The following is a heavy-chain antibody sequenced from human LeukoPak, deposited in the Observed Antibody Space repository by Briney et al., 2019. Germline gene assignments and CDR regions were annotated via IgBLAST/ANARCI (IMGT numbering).Heavy chain of an antibody. Sequence: PSQTLSLTCTVSGGSISSGGYYWSWIRQPPGKGLEWIGYIFSSGSTNYNPSLKSRVTISVDTFKNQFSLKLTSVTAADTAVYYCARGEYGVNSGFWGLFDHWGQGTLVTVSS. CDR2: IFSSGST. CDR3: ARGEYGVNSGFWGLFDH. CDR1: GGSISSGGYY. D-gene: IGHD4-23*01. V-gene: IGHV4-61*08. J-gene: IGHJ4*02.